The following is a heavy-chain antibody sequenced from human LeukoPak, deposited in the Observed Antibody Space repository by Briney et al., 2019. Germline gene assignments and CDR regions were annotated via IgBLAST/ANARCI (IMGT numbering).Heavy chain of an antibody. V-gene: IGHV4-39*01. D-gene: IGHD3-16*01. J-gene: IGHJ3*01. Sequence: YYCPSLKNRVIMSVDTSKNQFSLDLSSATAADTAIYYCARRRHNYDYYDVWGQGTRVSVSS. CDR3: ARRRHNYDYYDV.